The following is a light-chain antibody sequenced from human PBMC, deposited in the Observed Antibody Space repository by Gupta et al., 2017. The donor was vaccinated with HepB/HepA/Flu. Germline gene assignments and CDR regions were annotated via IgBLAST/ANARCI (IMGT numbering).Light chain of an antibody. V-gene: IGKV1D-12*01. CDR2: SAS. CDR1: QGISRW. CDR3: QQANSFPFT. Sequence: DIQMTQSPSSVSASIGDRVIITCRASQGISRWLAWYQQQPGKAPKLLIYSASTLQSGVPSRFSGSGSGTDFTLTINNLQPEDFAAYYCQQANSFPFTFGPRTKVDIK. J-gene: IGKJ3*01.